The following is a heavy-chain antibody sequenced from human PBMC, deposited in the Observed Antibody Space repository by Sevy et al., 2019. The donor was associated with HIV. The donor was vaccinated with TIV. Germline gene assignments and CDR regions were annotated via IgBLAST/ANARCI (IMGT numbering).Heavy chain of an antibody. CDR3: ARVGVSYCTDDCYHRFDY. J-gene: IGHJ4*02. D-gene: IGHD2-21*02. V-gene: IGHV3-30*09. CDR2: ISYDGSKK. CDR1: GFTFSSYA. Sequence: GGSLRLSCAASGFTFSSYALLWVRQAPGKGLDWVSLISYDGSKKYYSDSVKGRFAISRDESKTTLFLPMNSLRSEDTVIYYCARVGVSYCTDDCYHRFDYWGRGTLVTVSS.